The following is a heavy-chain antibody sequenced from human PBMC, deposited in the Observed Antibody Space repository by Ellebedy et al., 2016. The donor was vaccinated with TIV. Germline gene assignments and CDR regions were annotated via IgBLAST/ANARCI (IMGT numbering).Heavy chain of an antibody. CDR2: IGESGAGT. D-gene: IGHD3-16*01. V-gene: IGHV3-23*01. CDR3: AKDRWGHGDLFDY. Sequence: PGGSLRLSCAASGFAFSNCAMSWVRQAPGKGLEWVAAIGESGAGTFYADSVKGRFTISRDNSKNTLDLQMNSLRGEDTAVYYCAKDRWGHGDLFDYWGQGTLVTVSS. CDR1: GFAFSNCA. J-gene: IGHJ4*02.